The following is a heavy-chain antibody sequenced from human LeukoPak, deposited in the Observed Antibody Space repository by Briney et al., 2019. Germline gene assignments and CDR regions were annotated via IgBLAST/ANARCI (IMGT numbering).Heavy chain of an antibody. CDR1: GFTFSSYE. Sequence: GGSLRLSCAASGFTFSSYEMNWVRQAPGKGLEWVSYISSSGSTIYYADSVKGRFTISRDNAKNSLYLQMNSLRAEDTAVYYCARSGYGDHFDYWGQGTLVTVSS. V-gene: IGHV3-48*03. J-gene: IGHJ4*02. D-gene: IGHD4-17*01. CDR2: ISSSGSTI. CDR3: ARSGYGDHFDY.